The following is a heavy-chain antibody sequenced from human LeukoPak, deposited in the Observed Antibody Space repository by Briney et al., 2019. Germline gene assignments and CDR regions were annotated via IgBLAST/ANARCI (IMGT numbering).Heavy chain of an antibody. D-gene: IGHD2-21*02. J-gene: IGHJ4*02. CDR2: IKSKTDGGTT. Sequence: GGSLRLSCAASGFTFSNAWMSWVRQAPGKGLEWVGHIKSKTDGGTTDYAAPVKGRFTISRDDSRKTLYLQMNSLKTEDTAVYYCAGDSDIFDYWGQGTLVTVSS. CDR1: GFTFSNAW. CDR3: AGDSDIFDY. V-gene: IGHV3-15*01.